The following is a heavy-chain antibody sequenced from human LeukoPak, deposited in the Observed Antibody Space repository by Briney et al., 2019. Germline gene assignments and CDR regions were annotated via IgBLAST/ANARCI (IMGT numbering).Heavy chain of an antibody. CDR2: FDPEDGET. D-gene: IGHD1-26*01. CDR1: GYTLTELS. V-gene: IGHV1-24*01. Sequence: DSVKVSCKVSGYTLTELSMHWVRQAPGKGLEWMGGFDPEDGETIYAQKFQGRVTMTEDTSTDTAYMEMSSLRSEDTAVYYCAVVVGATTAFDYWGQGTLVTVSS. CDR3: AVVVGATTAFDY. J-gene: IGHJ4*02.